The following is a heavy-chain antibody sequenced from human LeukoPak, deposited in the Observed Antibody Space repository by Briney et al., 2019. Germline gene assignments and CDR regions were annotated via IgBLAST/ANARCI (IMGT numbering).Heavy chain of an antibody. V-gene: IGHV3-23*01. Sequence: GGSLRLSCEASRFLFRAYAMSWVRQAPGKGLEWLSTITITDGGAYYIDSVKGRFTMSRDNSKHTLYLQMNSLRAEDTAVYYCAREAWRPYLDYWGQGTPVTVSS. CDR3: AREAWRPYLDY. J-gene: IGHJ4*02. CDR1: RFLFRAYA. D-gene: IGHD3-3*01. CDR2: ITITDGGA.